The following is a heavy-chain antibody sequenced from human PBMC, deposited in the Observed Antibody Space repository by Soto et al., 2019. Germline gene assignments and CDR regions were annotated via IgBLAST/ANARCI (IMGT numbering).Heavy chain of an antibody. Sequence: QVHLVQSGAEVRKPGSSVRVSCKASGGTFSSYAISWVRQAPGQGLEWMGRVIPIFGTTNYAQTFQGRISIPADESTSTVYMELSSLRSEVKAVYYCARSTGTTTAFDIWGQGTMLTVSS. CDR3: ARSTGTTTAFDI. J-gene: IGHJ3*02. V-gene: IGHV1-69*18. CDR1: GGTFSSYA. D-gene: IGHD1-1*01. CDR2: VIPIFGTT.